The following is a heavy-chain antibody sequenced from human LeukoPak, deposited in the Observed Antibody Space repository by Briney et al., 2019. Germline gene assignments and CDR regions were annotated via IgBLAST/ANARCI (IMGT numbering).Heavy chain of an antibody. CDR3: ARDAVATTIDY. CDR1: GFTVSSNY. Sequence: GGSLRLSCAASGFTVSSNYMTWVRQGPGKGREWVSVIYSGGNTYYADSVKGRFTISRDNSKNTLYLQMNSLRAEDTGVYYCARDAVATTIDYWGQGTLVTVSS. J-gene: IGHJ4*02. CDR2: IYSGGNT. V-gene: IGHV3-66*02. D-gene: IGHD5-12*01.